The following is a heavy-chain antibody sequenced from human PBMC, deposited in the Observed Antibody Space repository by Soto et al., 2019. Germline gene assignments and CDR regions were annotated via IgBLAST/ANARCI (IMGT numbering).Heavy chain of an antibody. J-gene: IGHJ4*02. Sequence: EVKLVESGGDLVQPGGSLRLSCLASGFSFSSYWIHWVRHVPGKGLVWVSRINGAGSNTDYADSVKGRFTISRDNTKNTLYLQMNSLRADDTAVYYCARDHFGGNTDYWGQGTLVTVSS. CDR1: GFSFSSYW. CDR3: ARDHFGGNTDY. D-gene: IGHD2-15*01. CDR2: INGAGSNT. V-gene: IGHV3-74*01.